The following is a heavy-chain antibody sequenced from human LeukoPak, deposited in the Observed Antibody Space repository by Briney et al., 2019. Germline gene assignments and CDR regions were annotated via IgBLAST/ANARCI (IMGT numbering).Heavy chain of an antibody. CDR2: IHYSGSA. CDR3: ARGVVPATSHLPLLEY. CDR1: GGSINTYY. V-gene: IGHV4-59*01. J-gene: IGHJ4*02. Sequence: SETLSLTCTVSGGSINTYYGAWIRQTPWKGLEWMGHIHYSGSATYNPSLKSRVTISVDKSKRQFSLSLSSVTAADTALYFCARGVVPATSHLPLLEYWGQGTLVTVSS. D-gene: IGHD2-2*01.